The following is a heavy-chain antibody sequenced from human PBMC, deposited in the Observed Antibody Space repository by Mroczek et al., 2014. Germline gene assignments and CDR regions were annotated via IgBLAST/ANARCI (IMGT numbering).Heavy chain of an antibody. D-gene: IGHD4-23*01. J-gene: IGHJ4*01. Sequence: QVQLQESGPGLVKPSQTLSLTCTVSGGSISSGSYYWSWIRQPAGKGLEWIGRIYTSGSTNYNPSLKSRVTMSVDTSKNQFSLKLSSVTAADTAVYYCARDRYGGRSFDYWGQRPWSPSPQ. V-gene: IGHV4-61*02. CDR2: IYTSGST. CDR1: GGSISSGSYY. CDR3: ARDRYGGRSFDY.